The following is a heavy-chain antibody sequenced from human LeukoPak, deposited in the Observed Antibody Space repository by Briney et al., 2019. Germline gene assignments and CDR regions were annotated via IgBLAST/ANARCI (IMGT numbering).Heavy chain of an antibody. CDR2: ISNTAVT. J-gene: IGHJ4*02. CDR3: ASAPRQASIGGLDY. Sequence: SETLSLTCTVSGGSISSSPYYWGWIRRPPGKGLEWIGAISNTAVTYYNPSLRSRVTIFADTSKNHFSLNLRSVTAADTALYYCASAPRQASIGGLDYWGQGTLVTVSS. D-gene: IGHD3-16*01. CDR1: GGSISSSPYY. V-gene: IGHV4-39*02.